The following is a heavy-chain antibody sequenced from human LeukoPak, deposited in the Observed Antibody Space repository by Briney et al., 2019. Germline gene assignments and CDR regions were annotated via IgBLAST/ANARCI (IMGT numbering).Heavy chain of an antibody. D-gene: IGHD3-9*01. CDR3: ARAQPSYYDILTGYTGYYFDY. V-gene: IGHV3-7*03. CDR2: IKQDGSEK. Sequence: PGGSLRLSCATSGFAFSSYWMTWVRQAPGKGLEWVANIKQDGSEKYYVDSVKGRFTISRDNAKNSLYLQMNSLRAEDTAVYYCARAQPSYYDILTGYTGYYFDYWGQGTLVTVSS. J-gene: IGHJ4*02. CDR1: GFAFSSYW.